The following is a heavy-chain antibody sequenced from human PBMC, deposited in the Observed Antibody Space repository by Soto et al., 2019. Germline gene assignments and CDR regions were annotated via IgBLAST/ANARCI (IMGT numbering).Heavy chain of an antibody. D-gene: IGHD3-22*01. J-gene: IGHJ4*02. V-gene: IGHV3-9*01. CDR1: GFTFEDYA. CDR3: AKQFSYYYDSSGSRYFDY. Sequence: GGSLRLSCAASGFTFEDYAIHWVRQAPGKGLEWVSGISWNSGSIGYADSVKGRFTISRDNAKNSLYLQMNSLRAEDTALYYCAKQFSYYYDSSGSRYFDYWGQGTLVTVSS. CDR2: ISWNSGSI.